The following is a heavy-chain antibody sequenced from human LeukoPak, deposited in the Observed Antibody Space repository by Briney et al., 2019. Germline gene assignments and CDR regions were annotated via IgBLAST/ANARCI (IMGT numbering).Heavy chain of an antibody. CDR2: INTNTRNP. CDR1: GYTFTSFA. V-gene: IGHV7-4-1*02. CDR3: ARGVSEYSSSSVPQDDHYSYYMDV. Sequence: ASVKVSCKASGYTFTSFAIHWVRQAPGQGPEWMGWINTNTRNPTYAQGFTGRFVFSLDTSVNTAYLQINSLKPEDTAVYYCARGVSEYSSSSVPQDDHYSYYMDVWGKGTTVTVS. D-gene: IGHD6-6*01. J-gene: IGHJ6*03.